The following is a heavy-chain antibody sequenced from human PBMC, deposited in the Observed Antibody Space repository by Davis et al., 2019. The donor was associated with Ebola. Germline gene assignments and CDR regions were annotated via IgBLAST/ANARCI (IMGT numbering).Heavy chain of an antibody. CDR1: GFTFSSYS. CDR3: ARRGTVVTPDY. D-gene: IGHD4-23*01. J-gene: IGHJ4*01. Sequence: GESLKISCAASGFTFSSYSMNWVRQAPGKGLEWVSYISSSGSTIYYADSVKGRFTISRDNAKNSLYLQMNSLRAEDTAVYYCARRGTVVTPDYWGQGTLVTVSS. CDR2: ISSSGSTI. V-gene: IGHV3-48*04.